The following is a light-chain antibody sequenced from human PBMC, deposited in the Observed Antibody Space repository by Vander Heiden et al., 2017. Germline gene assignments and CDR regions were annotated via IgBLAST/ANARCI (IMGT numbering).Light chain of an antibody. J-gene: IGKJ5*01. CDR2: KAS. V-gene: IGKV1-5*03. Sequence: DIQMTQFPSTLSASVGDRVTITCRASQSISSWLAWYQQKPGKAPKLLIYKASSLESGVPSRSSGSGSGTEFTLSISSLQPDDFATYYSQQDNSYSITFGQGTRMEIK. CDR1: QSISSW. CDR3: QQDNSYSIT.